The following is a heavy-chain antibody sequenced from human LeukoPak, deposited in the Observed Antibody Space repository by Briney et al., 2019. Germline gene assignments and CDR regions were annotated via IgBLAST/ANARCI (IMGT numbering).Heavy chain of an antibody. D-gene: IGHD2-15*01. CDR2: MNPNSGNT. J-gene: IGHJ5*02. V-gene: IGHV1-8*01. CDR1: GYTFTSYD. CDR3: ARRRVVAALGGWYWFDP. Sequence: ASVKVSCKASGYTFTSYDINRVRQATGQGLEWMGWMNPNSGNTGYAQKFQGRVTMTRNTSISTAYMELSSLRSEDTAVYYCARRRVVAALGGWYWFDPWGQGTLVTVSS.